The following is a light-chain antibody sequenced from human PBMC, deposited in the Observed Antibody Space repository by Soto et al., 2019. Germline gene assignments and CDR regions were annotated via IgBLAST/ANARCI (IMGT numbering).Light chain of an antibody. CDR2: EVR. CDR1: MRDVGAYNL. CDR3: SSYTSNSSLR. V-gene: IGLV2-14*01. J-gene: IGLJ2*01. Sequence: QSVLTQPASVSGSPGQSITISCAGTMRDVGAYNLVSLYQQHSGRAPQLIIYEVRNRPSGISFRFSGSKSGNTAFLTISGLQAEDEADYYCSSYTSNSSLRFGGGTKVTVL.